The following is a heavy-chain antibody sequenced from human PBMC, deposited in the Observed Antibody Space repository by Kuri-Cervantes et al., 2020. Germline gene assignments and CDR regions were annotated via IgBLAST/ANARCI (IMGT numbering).Heavy chain of an antibody. D-gene: IGHD5-12*01. V-gene: IGHV1-2*02. CDR3: ARDRVATIYEDYYYYYMDV. J-gene: IGHJ6*03. CDR1: GYTFTGYY. Sequence: ASVKVSCKASGYTFTGYYMHWVRQAPGQGLEWMGWINPNSGGTNYAQKFQGRVTITADKSTSTAYMELSSLRSEDTAVYCCARDRVATIYEDYYYYYMDVWGKGTTVTVSS. CDR2: INPNSGGT.